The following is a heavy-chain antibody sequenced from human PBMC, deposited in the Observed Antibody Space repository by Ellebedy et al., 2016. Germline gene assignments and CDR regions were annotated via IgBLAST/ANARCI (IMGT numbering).Heavy chain of an antibody. Sequence: SETLSLXXTVSGGSISSSSYYWGWIRQPPGKGLEWIGSIYYSGSTYYNPSLKSRVTISVDTSKNQFSLKLSSVTAADTAVYYCARGRWIQLWLRWFDPWGQGTLVTVSS. V-gene: IGHV4-39*07. D-gene: IGHD5-18*01. CDR1: GGSISSSSYY. J-gene: IGHJ5*02. CDR3: ARGRWIQLWLRWFDP. CDR2: IYYSGST.